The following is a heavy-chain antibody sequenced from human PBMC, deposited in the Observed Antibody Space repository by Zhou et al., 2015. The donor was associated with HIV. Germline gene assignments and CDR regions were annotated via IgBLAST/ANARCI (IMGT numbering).Heavy chain of an antibody. J-gene: IGHJ2*01. V-gene: IGHV1-69*06. CDR3: ARDRGGARPDWRYFDL. D-gene: IGHD6-6*01. CDR1: GGTFSGSD. Sequence: LVQSGTEVRKPGSSVKVSCKASGGTFSGSDLSWVRQAPGQGLEWMGRITPMFQTHNYAEKFRARLNITVDRHTSAAYMELSSLTSEDAAVYYCARDRGGARPDWRYFDLWGRGTLVSVSP. CDR2: ITPMFQTH.